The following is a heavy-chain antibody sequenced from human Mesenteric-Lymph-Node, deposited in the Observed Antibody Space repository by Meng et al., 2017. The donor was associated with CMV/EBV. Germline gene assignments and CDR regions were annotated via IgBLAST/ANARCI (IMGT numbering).Heavy chain of an antibody. CDR1: GFTVSSNY. Sequence: GGSLRLSCAASGFTVSSNYMSWVRQAPGKGLEWVSVIYSGGSTYYADSVKGRFTISRDNSKNTLYLQMNSLRAEDTAVYYCARDGAGNSGTYYYYYYGMDVWGQGTTVTVSS. J-gene: IGHJ6*02. CDR2: IYSGGST. CDR3: ARDGAGNSGTYYYYYYGMDV. D-gene: IGHD1-7*01. V-gene: IGHV3-53*01.